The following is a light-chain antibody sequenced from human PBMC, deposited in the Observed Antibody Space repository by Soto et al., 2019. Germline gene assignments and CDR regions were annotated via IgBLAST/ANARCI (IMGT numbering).Light chain of an antibody. CDR1: QSVSNN. CDR3: QQHTNWPLT. CDR2: GAS. Sequence: EIVMTQSPATLSVSPGERATLSCRASQSVSNNLAWYQQKPGQAPRLLIYGASNRATGIPDRFSGSGSGTDFTLTISRLEPEDFAVYYCQQHTNWPLTFGGGTKVDIK. J-gene: IGKJ4*01. V-gene: IGKV3D-15*01.